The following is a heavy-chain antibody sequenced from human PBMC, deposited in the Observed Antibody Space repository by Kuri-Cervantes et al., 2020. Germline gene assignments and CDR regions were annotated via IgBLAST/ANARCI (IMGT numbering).Heavy chain of an antibody. CDR2: INPNSGGT. J-gene: IGHJ6*02. D-gene: IGHD1-26*01. Sequence: ASVKVSCKASGYTFTGYYMHWVRQAPGQGLEWMGWINPNSGGTNYAQKFQGRVTMTRDTSTSTAYMELRSLRSDDTAVYYCARGLVGAALQHPYYYYGMDVWGQGTTVTVSS. CDR1: GYTFTGYY. CDR3: ARGLVGAALQHPYYYYGMDV. V-gene: IGHV1-2*02.